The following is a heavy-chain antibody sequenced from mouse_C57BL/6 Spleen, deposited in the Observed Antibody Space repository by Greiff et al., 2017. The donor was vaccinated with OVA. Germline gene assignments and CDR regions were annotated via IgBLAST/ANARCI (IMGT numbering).Heavy chain of an antibody. D-gene: IGHD2-4*01. V-gene: IGHV1-55*01. Sequence: QVQLKQPGAELVKPGASVKMSCKASGYTFTSYWITWVKQRPGQGLEWIGDIYPGSGSTNYNEKFKSKATLTVDPSSSTAYMQLSSLTSEEAAVYYCARRGGYDYEGYWGQGTTLTVSS. CDR3: ARRGGYDYEGY. CDR1: GYTFTSYW. CDR2: IYPGSGST. J-gene: IGHJ2*01.